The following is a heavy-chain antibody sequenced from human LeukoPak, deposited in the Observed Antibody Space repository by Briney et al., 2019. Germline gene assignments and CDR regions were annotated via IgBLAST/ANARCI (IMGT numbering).Heavy chain of an antibody. D-gene: IGHD3-22*01. CDR1: GFTVSSSY. CDR3: ASQSLTYYYDSSGQHDAFDI. Sequence: GGSLRLSCAASGFTVSSSYMSWVRQAPGKGLEWVSVIYSGGSTYYADSVKGRFTISRDNSKNTLYLQMNSLRAEDTAVYYCASQSLTYYYDSSGQHDAFDIWGQGTMVTVSS. CDR2: IYSGGST. V-gene: IGHV3-53*01. J-gene: IGHJ3*02.